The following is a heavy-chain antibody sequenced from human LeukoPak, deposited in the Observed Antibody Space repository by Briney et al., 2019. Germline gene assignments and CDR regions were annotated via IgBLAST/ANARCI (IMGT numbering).Heavy chain of an antibody. J-gene: IGHJ5*02. CDR3: ASRYCSSTSCFP. Sequence: SETLSLTCAVYGGSFSGYYWSWIRQPPGKGLEWIGEINHSGSTNYNPSLKSRVTISVDTSKNQFSLKLSSVTAADTAVYYCASRYCSSTSCFPWGQGTLVTVSS. CDR2: INHSGST. V-gene: IGHV4-34*01. D-gene: IGHD2-2*01. CDR1: GGSFSGYY.